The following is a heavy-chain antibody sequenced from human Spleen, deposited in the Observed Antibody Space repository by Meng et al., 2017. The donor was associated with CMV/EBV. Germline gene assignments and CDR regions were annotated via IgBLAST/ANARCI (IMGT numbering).Heavy chain of an antibody. Sequence: GESLKISCAASGFTFSDYAIHWVRQAPGKGLEWVAVISYDGSNKYYADSVKGRFTISRDNSENTLYLQMNSLRAEDTAVYYCASSAILDYWGHGTLVTVSS. V-gene: IGHV3-30*14. CDR3: ASSAILDY. CDR2: ISYDGSNK. CDR1: GFTFSDYA. J-gene: IGHJ4*01. D-gene: IGHD1-26*01.